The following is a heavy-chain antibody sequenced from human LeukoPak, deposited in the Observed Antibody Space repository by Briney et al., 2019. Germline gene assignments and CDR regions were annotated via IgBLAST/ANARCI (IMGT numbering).Heavy chain of an antibody. V-gene: IGHV3-9*03. CDR1: GFTFSSYS. CDR2: TSWNSGSI. CDR3: AKDINSGWYAYVAFDI. Sequence: ESGGSLRLSCAASGFTFSSYSMNWVRQAPGKGLEWVSGTSWNSGSIGYADSVKGRFTISRDNAKNSLYLQMNSLRAEDMALYYCAKDINSGWYAYVAFDIWGQGTMVTVSS. D-gene: IGHD6-19*01. J-gene: IGHJ3*02.